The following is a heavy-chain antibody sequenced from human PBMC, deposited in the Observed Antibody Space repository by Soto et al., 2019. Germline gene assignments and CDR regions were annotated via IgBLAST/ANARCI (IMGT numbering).Heavy chain of an antibody. D-gene: IGHD3-3*01. V-gene: IGHV6-1*01. CDR2: TYYRSKWYS. J-gene: IGHJ6*02. Sequence: SQTLSLTCAISGDSVSSNSAAWNLIRQSPSRGLEWLGRTYYRSKWYSDYAVSVKRRITINPDTSKNQFSLQLNSLRALDTAVYYCAREDFWSVSSYCGMDFWGQGTTVTVSS. CDR3: AREDFWSVSSYCGMDF. CDR1: GDSVSSNSAA.